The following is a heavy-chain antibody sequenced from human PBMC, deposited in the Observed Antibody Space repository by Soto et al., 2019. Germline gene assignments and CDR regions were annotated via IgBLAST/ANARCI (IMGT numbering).Heavy chain of an antibody. CDR3: ATAMVRGVIMPFVFDY. D-gene: IGHD3-10*01. CDR2: IYYSGST. CDR1: GGSISSYY. J-gene: IGHJ4*02. V-gene: IGHV4-59*01. Sequence: PSETLSLTCTVSGGSISSYYWSWIRQPPGKGLEWIGYIYYSGSTNYNPSLKSQVTISVDTSKNQFSLKLSPVTAADTAVYYYATAMVRGVIMPFVFDYWGQGTLVTVSS.